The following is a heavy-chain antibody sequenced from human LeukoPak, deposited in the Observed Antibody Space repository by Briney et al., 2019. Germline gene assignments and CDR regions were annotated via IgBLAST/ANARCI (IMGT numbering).Heavy chain of an antibody. V-gene: IGHV3-74*01. CDR2: ISTDGSST. Sequence: GGTLRLSCVASGFTFSDYYMHWVRQAPGKGLMWVSRISTDGSSTNYAASVKGRFTISRDNAKNTLYLQINSLRAEDTAVYYCARRTIAVVTGDFWGQGTLVSVSS. CDR3: ARRTIAVVTGDF. D-gene: IGHD2-21*02. J-gene: IGHJ4*02. CDR1: GFTFSDYY.